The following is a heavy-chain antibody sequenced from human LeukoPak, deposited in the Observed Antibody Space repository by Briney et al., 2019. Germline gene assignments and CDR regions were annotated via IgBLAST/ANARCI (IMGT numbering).Heavy chain of an antibody. D-gene: IGHD6-13*01. J-gene: IGHJ3*02. CDR3: ARSAVDSSSWFSDAFDI. V-gene: IGHV3-7*01. CDR1: GFTFSSYW. CDR2: IKQDGSEK. Sequence: PGGSLRLSCAASGFTFSSYWMSWVRQAPGKGLEWVANIKQDGSEKYYVDSVKGRFTISRDNAKNSLYLQMNSLRAEDTAVYYCARSAVDSSSWFSDAFDIWGQGTMVTVSS.